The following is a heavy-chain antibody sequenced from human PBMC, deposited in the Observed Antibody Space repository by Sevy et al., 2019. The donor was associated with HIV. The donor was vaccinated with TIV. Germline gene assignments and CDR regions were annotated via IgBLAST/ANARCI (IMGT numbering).Heavy chain of an antibody. D-gene: IGHD3-3*01. J-gene: IGHJ4*02. CDR2: IYHSGST. V-gene: IGHV4-4*02. Sequence: SETLSLTCAVSGGSISSSNWWSWVRQPPGKGLEWIGEIYHSGSTNYNPSLKSRVTISVDKSKNQFSLKLSSVTAADTAVYYCATAPHYDFWSGNDYWGQRTLVTVSS. CDR1: GGSISSSNW. CDR3: ATAPHYDFWSGNDY.